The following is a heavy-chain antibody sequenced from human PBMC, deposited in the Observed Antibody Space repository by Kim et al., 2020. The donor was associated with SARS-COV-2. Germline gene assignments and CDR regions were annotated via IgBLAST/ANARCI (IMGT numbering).Heavy chain of an antibody. D-gene: IGHD6-19*01. CDR3: AKGERWLGPCHY. CDR1: GFTFSNYG. J-gene: IGHJ4*02. CDR2: IIHDGSQK. V-gene: IGHV3-30*18. Sequence: GGSLRLSCAASGFTFSNYGMHWVRQAPGKGLEWVAVIIHDGSQKFYTDSVKGRFTISRDNSKNTLSLQMNSLRDEDTATYYCAKGERWLGPCHYWGQGTLVTVSS.